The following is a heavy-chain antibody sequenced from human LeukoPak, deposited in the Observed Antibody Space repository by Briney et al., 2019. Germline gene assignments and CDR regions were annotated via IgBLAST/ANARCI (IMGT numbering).Heavy chain of an antibody. Sequence: PGMSLRLSCAASGFTFDDYAMHWVRQAPGKGLEWVSLISWDGGSTYYADSVKGRFTISRDNSKNSLYLQMNSLRAEDTALYYCAKASASYGRSVDVWGKGTTVTVSS. D-gene: IGHD3-16*01. CDR1: GFTFDDYA. J-gene: IGHJ6*04. V-gene: IGHV3-43D*03. CDR3: AKASASYGRSVDV. CDR2: ISWDGGST.